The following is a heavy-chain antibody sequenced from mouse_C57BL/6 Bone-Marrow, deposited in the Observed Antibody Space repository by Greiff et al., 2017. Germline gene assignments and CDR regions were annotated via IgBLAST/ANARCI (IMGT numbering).Heavy chain of an antibody. Sequence: QVQLQPSGAELARPGASVKMSCKASGYTFTSYTMHWVKQRPGQGLEWIGYINPSSGYTKYNQKFKDKATLTADKSSSTAYMQLSSLTSEDSAVYYCARERLFYFDYWGQGTTLTVSS. V-gene: IGHV1-4*01. J-gene: IGHJ2*01. D-gene: IGHD1-1*01. CDR1: GYTFTSYT. CDR3: ARERLFYFDY. CDR2: INPSSGYT.